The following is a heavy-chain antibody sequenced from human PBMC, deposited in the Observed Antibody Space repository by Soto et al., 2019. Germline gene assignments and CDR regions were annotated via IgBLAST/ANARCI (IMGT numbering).Heavy chain of an antibody. CDR1: GSNINTGGYF. Sequence: SETMPLTGTVSGSNINTGGYFWIWIRQHPGKGLEWIGYIASSGSTYYNPSLKGRLTIAADTSENQFSLRPTYVTAADTAVYYCARDYPDYYYNSGYSGLFYFCGQGTSVTGSA. D-gene: IGHD3-22*01. CDR3: ARDYPDYYYNSGYSGLFYF. J-gene: IGHJ4*02. CDR2: IASSGST. V-gene: IGHV4-31*03.